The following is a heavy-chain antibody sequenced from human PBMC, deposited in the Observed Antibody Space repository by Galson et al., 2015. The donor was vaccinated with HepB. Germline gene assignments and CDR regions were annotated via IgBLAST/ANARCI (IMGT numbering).Heavy chain of an antibody. D-gene: IGHD6-19*01. J-gene: IGHJ4*02. CDR2: ISWNSGSI. V-gene: IGHV3-9*01. Sequence: SLRLSCAASGFTFDDYAMHWVRQAPGKGLEWVSGISWNSGSIGYADSVKGRFTISRDNAKNSLYLQMNSLRAEDTALYYCAKDFEAGGSIAVAGTYDYWGQGTLVTVSS. CDR3: AKDFEAGGSIAVAGTYDY. CDR1: GFTFDDYA.